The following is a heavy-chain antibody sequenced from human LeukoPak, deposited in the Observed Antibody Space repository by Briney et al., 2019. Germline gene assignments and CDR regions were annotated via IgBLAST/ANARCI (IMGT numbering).Heavy chain of an antibody. Sequence: PGGSMRLSCAASGLAFSAYKMHWVRQAPRKGLVWVSRISTDGYTTDYADFVQGRFTASRDNTKNTWSLEMNSLRAEDTAVYYCARDAHYDFWSGYYSTWPLGYWGQGTLVTVSS. CDR3: ARDAHYDFWSGYYSTWPLGY. D-gene: IGHD3-3*01. V-gene: IGHV3-74*01. CDR1: GLAFSAYK. CDR2: ISTDGYTT. J-gene: IGHJ4*02.